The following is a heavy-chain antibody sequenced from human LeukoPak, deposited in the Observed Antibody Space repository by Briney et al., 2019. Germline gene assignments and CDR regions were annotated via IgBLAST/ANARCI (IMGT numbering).Heavy chain of an antibody. V-gene: IGHV1-2*02. CDR1: GYTFTGYY. CDR3: ARDVGYSSSWYSY. Sequence: GASVKVSCKASGYTFTGYYMHWVRQAPGQGLEWMGWINPNSGGTNYAQKFQGRVTMTRDTSISTAYMELSRLRSDDTAVYYCARDVGYSSSWYSYWGQGTLVTVSS. CDR2: INPNSGGT. D-gene: IGHD6-13*01. J-gene: IGHJ4*02.